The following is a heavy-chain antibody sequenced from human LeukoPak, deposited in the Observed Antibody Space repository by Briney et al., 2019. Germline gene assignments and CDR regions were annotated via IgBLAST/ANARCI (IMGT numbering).Heavy chain of an antibody. V-gene: IGHV4-39*01. CDR1: GGSISSSSYY. J-gene: IGHJ4*02. Sequence: SETLSLTCTVSGGSISSSSYYWGWIRQPPGKGLEWIGSIYYSGSTYYNPSLKSRVTISVDTSKNQFSLKLSSVTAADTAVYYCARVGDDYGVTGWDWGQGTLVTVSS. CDR3: ARVGDDYGVTGWD. D-gene: IGHD4-17*01. CDR2: IYYSGST.